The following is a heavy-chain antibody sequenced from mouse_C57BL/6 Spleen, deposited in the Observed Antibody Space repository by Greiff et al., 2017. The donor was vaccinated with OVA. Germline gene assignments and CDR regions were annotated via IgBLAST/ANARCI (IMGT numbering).Heavy chain of an antibody. Sequence: EVKLMESGGGLVKPGGSLKLSCAASGFTFSDYGMHWVRQAPEKGLEWVAYISSGSSTIYYADTVKGRFTISRDNAKNTLFLQMTSLRSEDTAMYYCARGDYHLDYWGQGTTLTVSS. J-gene: IGHJ2*01. CDR1: GFTFSDYG. CDR3: ARGDYHLDY. V-gene: IGHV5-17*01. CDR2: ISSGSSTI. D-gene: IGHD5-5*01.